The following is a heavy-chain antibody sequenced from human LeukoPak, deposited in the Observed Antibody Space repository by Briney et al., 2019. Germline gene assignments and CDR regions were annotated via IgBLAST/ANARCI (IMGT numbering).Heavy chain of an antibody. CDR1: GFTSSSYA. CDR2: ISYDGSNK. J-gene: IGHJ6*02. V-gene: IGHV3-30*04. Sequence: GGSLRLSCAASGFTSSSYAMHWVRQAPGKGLEWVAVISYDGSNKYYADSVKGRFTISRDNSKNTLYLQMNSLRAEDTAVYYCAKDYGDPPPYYYYYGMDVWGQGTTVTVSS. D-gene: IGHD4-17*01. CDR3: AKDYGDPPPYYYYYGMDV.